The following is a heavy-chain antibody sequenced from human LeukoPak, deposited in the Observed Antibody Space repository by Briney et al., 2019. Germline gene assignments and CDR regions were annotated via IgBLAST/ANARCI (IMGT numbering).Heavy chain of an antibody. V-gene: IGHV4-59*01. J-gene: IGHJ4*02. CDR2: IYYSGRT. CDR3: ARATGGVSGYDILDY. D-gene: IGHD3-9*01. CDR1: GDSISSYY. Sequence: SETLSLTCTVSGDSISSYYWSWIRQPQGKGLEWIGYIYYSGRTTYNPSLKSRVTISIATSKNQFSLKLRSLPTADTAVYYCARATGGVSGYDILDYWGQGTLVTVSS.